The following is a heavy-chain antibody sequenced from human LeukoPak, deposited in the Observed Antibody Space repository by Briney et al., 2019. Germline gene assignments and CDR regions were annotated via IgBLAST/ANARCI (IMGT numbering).Heavy chain of an antibody. CDR3: ARGVYNGDYAEVVDY. CDR1: GFTFSSYS. J-gene: IGHJ4*02. D-gene: IGHD4-17*01. V-gene: IGHV3-21*01. Sequence: GGSLRLSCAASGFTFSSYSMNWVRQAPGKGLEWVSSISSSSSYIYYADSVKGRFTISRDNAKNSLYLQMNSLRAEDTAVYYCARGVYNGDYAEVVDYWGQGTLVTVSS. CDR2: ISSSSSYI.